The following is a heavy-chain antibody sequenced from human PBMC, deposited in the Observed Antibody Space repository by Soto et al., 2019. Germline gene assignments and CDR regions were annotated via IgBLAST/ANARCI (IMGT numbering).Heavy chain of an antibody. CDR2: IYYSGST. CDR3: ARDFVVDTAIVRRYYGMDV. Sequence: SETLSLTCTVSGGSISSYYWSWIRQPPGKGLEWIGYIYYSGSTNYNPSLKSRVTISVDTSKNQFSLKLSSVTAADTAVYYCARDFVVDTAIVRRYYGMDVWGQGTTVTVSS. CDR1: GGSISSYY. V-gene: IGHV4-59*01. D-gene: IGHD5-18*01. J-gene: IGHJ6*02.